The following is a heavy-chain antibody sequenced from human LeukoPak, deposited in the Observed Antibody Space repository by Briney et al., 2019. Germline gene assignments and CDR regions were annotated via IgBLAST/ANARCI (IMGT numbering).Heavy chain of an antibody. J-gene: IGHJ4*02. CDR2: ISYDGSNK. V-gene: IGHV3-30*01. Sequence: GGSLRLSCAASGFTSSSYAIHWVRQAPGKGLEWVAVISYDGSNKYYADSVKGRFTISRDNSKNTLYLQINSLRGEDTAVYYCARDRSQRAYSYGPDGEWGQGTLVTVSS. D-gene: IGHD5-18*01. CDR1: GFTSSSYA. CDR3: ARDRSQRAYSYGPDGE.